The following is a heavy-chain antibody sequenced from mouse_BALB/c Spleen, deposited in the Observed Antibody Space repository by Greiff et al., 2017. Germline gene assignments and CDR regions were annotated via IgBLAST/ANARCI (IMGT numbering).Heavy chain of an antibody. V-gene: IGHV3-5*02. CDR2: IYYSGTI. D-gene: IGHD2-14*01. CDR3: ARENYRYYFDY. CDR1: GISITTGNYR. J-gene: IGHJ2*01. Sequence: DVQLQESGPGLVKPSQTVSLTCTVTGISITTGNYRWSWIRQFPGNKLEWIGYIYYSGTITYNPSLTSRTTITRDTSKNQFFLEMNSLTAEDTATYYCARENYRYYFDYWGQGTTLTVSS.